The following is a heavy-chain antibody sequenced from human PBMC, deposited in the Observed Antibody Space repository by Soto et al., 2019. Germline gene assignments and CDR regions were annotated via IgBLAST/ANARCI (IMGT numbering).Heavy chain of an antibody. V-gene: IGHV1-69*13. CDR1: GGTFSSYR. CDR3: VRDSGEKLSSS. CDR2: IVPIYRTA. D-gene: IGHD6-13*01. J-gene: IGHJ4*02. Sequence: SVKFSCKASGGTFSSYRINWVRQAPGQGLEWVGGIVPIYRTADYAQKLQGRVTINADESARTSYMELRSLKSQDTAVYYCVRDSGEKLSSSWGKGTLVTVSS.